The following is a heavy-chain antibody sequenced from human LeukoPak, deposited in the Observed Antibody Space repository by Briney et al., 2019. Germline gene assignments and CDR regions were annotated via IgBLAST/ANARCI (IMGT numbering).Heavy chain of an antibody. Sequence: ASVRVSCKVSGYTLTELSMHWVRQAPGKGLEWMGGFDPEDGETIYAQKFQGRVTMTEDTSTDTAYIELSSLRSEDTAVYYCATVRRVQLWLISYYYYYYMDVWGKGTTVTVSS. CDR1: GYTLTELS. J-gene: IGHJ6*03. CDR2: FDPEDGET. D-gene: IGHD5-18*01. V-gene: IGHV1-24*01. CDR3: ATVRRVQLWLISYYYYYYMDV.